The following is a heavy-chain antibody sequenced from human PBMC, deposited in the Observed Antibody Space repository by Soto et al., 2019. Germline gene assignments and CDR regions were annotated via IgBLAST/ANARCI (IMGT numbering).Heavy chain of an antibody. CDR1: GFTFSDYW. CDR3: ARDWVYYGDYFDY. CDR2: IKQDGNGE. J-gene: IGHJ4*02. V-gene: IGHV3-7*01. D-gene: IGHD3-3*01. Sequence: GGSLRHSCVASGFTFSDYWMSWVRQAPGKGLEWVANIKQDGNGEYYVDSVKGRFTISRDNAKNSLSLQMDSLRVEDTAVYYCARDWVYYGDYFDYWGQGTLVTVSS.